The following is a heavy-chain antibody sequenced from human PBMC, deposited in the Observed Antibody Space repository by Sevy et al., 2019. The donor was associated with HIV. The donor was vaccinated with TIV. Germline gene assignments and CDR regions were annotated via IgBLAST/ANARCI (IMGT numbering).Heavy chain of an antibody. CDR3: ARDPPDLVATSPDY. CDR2: ISSSSSYI. J-gene: IGHJ4*02. CDR1: GFTFSSYS. Sequence: GGSLRLSCAASGFTFSSYSMNWVRQAPGKGLEWVSSISSSSSYIYYADSVKGRFTISRDNAKNSLYLQMNSLRAEETAVYYCARDPPDLVATSPDYWGQGTLVTVSS. V-gene: IGHV3-21*01. D-gene: IGHD5-12*01.